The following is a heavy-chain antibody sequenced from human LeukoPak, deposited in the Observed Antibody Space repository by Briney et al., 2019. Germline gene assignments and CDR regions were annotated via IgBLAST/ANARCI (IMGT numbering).Heavy chain of an antibody. J-gene: IGHJ6*04. CDR1: GFTFSSYW. V-gene: IGHV3-7*03. D-gene: IGHD6-19*01. CDR2: IKQDGSEK. Sequence: GGSLRLSCAASGFTFSSYWMSWVRQAPGKGLEGVANIKQDGSEKYYVDSVKGRFTISRDNAKNSLYLQMNSLRAEDTAVYYCAREIRQWPTYYYYGMDVWGKGTTVTVSS. CDR3: AREIRQWPTYYYYGMDV.